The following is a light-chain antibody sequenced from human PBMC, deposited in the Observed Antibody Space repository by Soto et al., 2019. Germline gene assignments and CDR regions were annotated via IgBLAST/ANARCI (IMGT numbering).Light chain of an antibody. CDR2: WAS. CDR3: QQFYSSPFA. Sequence: DIVMTQSPDSLAVSLGERATINCKSSQSVSNYLTWYQQKPGQPPKLLIYWASTRESGVPDRFSGSGSGTDFTLTISSLQAEDVAVNYCQQFYSSPFAFGPGTKVDLK. J-gene: IGKJ3*01. V-gene: IGKV4-1*01. CDR1: QSVSNY.